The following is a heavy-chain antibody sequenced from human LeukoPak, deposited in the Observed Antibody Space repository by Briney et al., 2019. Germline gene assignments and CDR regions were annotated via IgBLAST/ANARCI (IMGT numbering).Heavy chain of an antibody. V-gene: IGHV4-61*10. J-gene: IGHJ5*02. CDR3: ARQKAPDYGGPRGWFDP. D-gene: IGHD4-23*01. CDR2: IYYSGST. Sequence: PSETLSLTCTVSGGSISSGSYFWSWIRQPAGKGLEWIGYIYYSGSTNYNPSLKSRVTISVDTSKNQFSLKLSSVTAADTAVYYCARQKAPDYGGPRGWFDPWGQGTLVTVSS. CDR1: GGSISSGSYF.